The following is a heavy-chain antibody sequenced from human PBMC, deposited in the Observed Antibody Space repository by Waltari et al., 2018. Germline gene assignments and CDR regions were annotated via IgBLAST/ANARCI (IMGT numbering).Heavy chain of an antibody. D-gene: IGHD7-27*01. J-gene: IGHJ4*02. CDR2: IWYDGSDK. CDR3: TRDSSGTGFY. CDR1: GFTFSSYG. V-gene: IGHV3-33*01. Sequence: QVQLVESGGGVVQPGRSLRLSCETSGFTFSSYGMPGVQQAPGKGLEWVAVIWYDGSDKYYADSVKGRFTISRDNSKNTLYLQMNSLRAEDTAVYYCTRDSSGTGFYWGQGTLVIVSS.